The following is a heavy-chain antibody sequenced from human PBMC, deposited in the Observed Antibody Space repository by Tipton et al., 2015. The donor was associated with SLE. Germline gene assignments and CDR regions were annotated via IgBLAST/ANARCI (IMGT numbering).Heavy chain of an antibody. J-gene: IGHJ4*02. Sequence: SLRLSCAASGFTFSFFSMNWVRQAPGKGLEWVSSISTSTSYMYYADSVKGRFTISRDNAKNSLYLQMNSLRAEDTAVYYCARMGPTGGFWDYWGQGTLVTVSS. CDR2: ISTSTSYM. D-gene: IGHD3-16*01. CDR1: GFTFSFFS. V-gene: IGHV3-21*03. CDR3: ARMGPTGGFWDY.